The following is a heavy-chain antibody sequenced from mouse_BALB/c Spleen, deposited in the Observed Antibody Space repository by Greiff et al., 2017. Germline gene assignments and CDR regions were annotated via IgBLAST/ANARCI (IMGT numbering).Heavy chain of an antibody. CDR3: ARLGWS. V-gene: IGHV5-17*02. CDR2: ISSGSSTI. D-gene: IGHD1-1*02. J-gene: IGHJ4*01. CDR1: GFTFSSFG. Sequence: EVQRVESGGGLVQPGGSRKLSCAASGFTFSSFGMHWVRQAPEKGLEWVAYISSGSSTIYYADTVKGRFTISRDNPKNTLFLQMTSLRSEDTAMYYCARLGWSWGQGTSVTVSS.